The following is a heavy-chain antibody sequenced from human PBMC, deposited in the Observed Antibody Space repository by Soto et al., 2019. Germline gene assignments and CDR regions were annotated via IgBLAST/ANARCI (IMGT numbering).Heavy chain of an antibody. CDR2: IYSGGST. D-gene: IGHD1-26*01. CDR1: GFTVSSNY. J-gene: IGHJ4*02. V-gene: IGHV3-66*01. CDR3: ARDSIVGATNTFDY. Sequence: EVQLVESGGGLVQPGESLRLSCAASGFTVSSNYMSWVRQAPGKGLEWVSIIYSGGSTYYADSVKGRFTISRDNYKNTLYLQMNRLRAEDTAVYYCARDSIVGATNTFDYWGQGTLVTVSS.